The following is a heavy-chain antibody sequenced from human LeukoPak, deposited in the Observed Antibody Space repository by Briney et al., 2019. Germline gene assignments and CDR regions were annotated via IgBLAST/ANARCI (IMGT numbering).Heavy chain of an antibody. V-gene: IGHV4-39*01. J-gene: IGHJ4*02. D-gene: IGHD1-1*01. CDR3: ARLSWNPGGMADY. Sequence: MSSETLSLTCTVSSGSISSSSYYWGWIRQPPGKGLEWIGSIYYSGSTYYNPSLKSRVTISVDTSKNQFSLKLTSVTAADTAVYYCARLSWNPGGMADYWGQGTLVTVSS. CDR2: IYYSGST. CDR1: SGSISSSSYY.